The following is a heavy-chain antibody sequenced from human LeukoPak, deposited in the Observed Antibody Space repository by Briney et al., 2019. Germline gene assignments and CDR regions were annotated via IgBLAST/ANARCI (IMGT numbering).Heavy chain of an antibody. Sequence: PGGSLRLSCAASGFTFSSYWMHWVRQAPGKGLMWVSRINSDGSRTTYADFVRGRFTISRDNAKSTLYLQMNSLRAEDTAVYYCARVRDDYTYFDCWGQGTLVTVSS. D-gene: IGHD4-11*01. V-gene: IGHV3-74*01. J-gene: IGHJ4*02. CDR3: ARVRDDYTYFDC. CDR2: INSDGSRT. CDR1: GFTFSSYW.